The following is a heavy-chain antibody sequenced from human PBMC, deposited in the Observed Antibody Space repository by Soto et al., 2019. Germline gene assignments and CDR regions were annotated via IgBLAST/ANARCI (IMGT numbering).Heavy chain of an antibody. J-gene: IGHJ4*02. CDR3: ARGLPPAYYGSGSLDY. CDR2: INAGNGNT. D-gene: IGHD3-10*01. CDR1: GYTFTSYA. V-gene: IGHV1-3*01. Sequence: ASVKVSCKASGYTFTSYAMHWVRQARGQRLEWMGWINAGNGNTKYSQKFQGRVTITRDTSASTAYMELSSLRSEDTAVYYCARGLPPAYYGSGSLDYWGQGTLVTVSS.